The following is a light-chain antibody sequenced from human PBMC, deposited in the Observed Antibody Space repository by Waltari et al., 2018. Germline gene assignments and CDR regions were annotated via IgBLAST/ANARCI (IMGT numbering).Light chain of an antibody. CDR2: EVS. Sequence: QSALTQPASVSGSPGQSITISCTGTRSALGGYNYVSWYHQHPGKAPKLMIYEVSNRPSGVSNRFSGSKSGNTASLTISGLQAEDEADYYCSSYTSSSTWVFGGGTKLTVL. J-gene: IGLJ3*02. CDR1: RSALGGYNY. V-gene: IGLV2-14*01. CDR3: SSYTSSSTWV.